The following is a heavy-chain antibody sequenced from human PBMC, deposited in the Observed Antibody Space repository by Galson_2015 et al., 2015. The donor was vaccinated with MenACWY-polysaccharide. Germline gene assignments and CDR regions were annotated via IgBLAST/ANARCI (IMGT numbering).Heavy chain of an antibody. CDR3: ARVEKYSGSYYILH. Sequence: SETLSLTCAVSGSSISSGYYWGWIRQHQGKGLEWSGGIYHSGSTYYNPSLTNRATISVDASKNQSSLKLSSVTAADTAVYYCARVEKYSGSYYILHWGQGTLVTVSS. CDR1: GSSISSGYY. J-gene: IGHJ4*02. D-gene: IGHD1-26*01. V-gene: IGHV4-38-2*01. CDR2: IYHSGST.